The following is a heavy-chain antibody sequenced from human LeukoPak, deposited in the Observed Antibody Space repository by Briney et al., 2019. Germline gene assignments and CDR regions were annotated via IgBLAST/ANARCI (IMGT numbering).Heavy chain of an antibody. CDR1: GDSVSSNSVT. D-gene: IGHD2-2*01. CDR2: TYYRSTWYN. CDR3: ARRLTQYDCFDP. V-gene: IGHV6-1*01. Sequence: SQTLSLTCAISGDSVSSNSVTWNWIRQSPSRGLEWLGRTYYRSTWYNDYAVSVRGRITVNPDTSKNRFSLHLNSVTPEDTAVYYCARRLTQYDCFDPWGQGVLVTVSS. J-gene: IGHJ5*02.